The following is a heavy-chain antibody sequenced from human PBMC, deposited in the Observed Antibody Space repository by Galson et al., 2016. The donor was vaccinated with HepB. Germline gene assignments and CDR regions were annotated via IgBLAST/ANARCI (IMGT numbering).Heavy chain of an antibody. Sequence: SETLSLTCAVYGDSVSSNKWWTWVRQPPGKGLEWIGEIHHRRSSNFNPSLKSRVTISADKSKNQFSLRLNSVTAADTAVYFCARGGDWRLDYWGQGSLVTVSS. D-gene: IGHD2-21*02. J-gene: IGHJ4*02. CDR3: ARGGDWRLDY. CDR1: GDSVSSNKW. V-gene: IGHV4-4*02. CDR2: IHHRRSS.